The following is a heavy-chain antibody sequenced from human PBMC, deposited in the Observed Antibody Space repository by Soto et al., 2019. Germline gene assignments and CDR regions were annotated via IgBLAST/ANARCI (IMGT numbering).Heavy chain of an antibody. CDR2: ISGSGGST. CDR1: GFTFSSYA. Sequence: EVQLLESGGGLVQPGGSLRLSCAASGFTFSSYAMSWVRQAPGKGLEWVSAISGSGGSTYYADSVKGRFTSSRDNSKNTLYLQMNILIAEHTAVYYCAISGYSSGWYGYFQHWGQGTLVTVSS. CDR3: AISGYSSGWYGYFQH. J-gene: IGHJ1*01. D-gene: IGHD6-19*01. V-gene: IGHV3-23*01.